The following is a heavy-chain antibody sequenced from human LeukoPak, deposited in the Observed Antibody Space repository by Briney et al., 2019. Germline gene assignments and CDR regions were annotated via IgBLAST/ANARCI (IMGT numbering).Heavy chain of an antibody. D-gene: IGHD1-26*01. V-gene: IGHV4-39*07. Sequence: SETLSLTCTVSGGSISSSSYYWGWIRQPPGKGLEWIGSIYYSGSTYYNPSLKSRVTISVDTSKNQFSLKLSSVTAADTAVYYCARDHGGSYYWGQGTLVTVSS. J-gene: IGHJ4*02. CDR1: GGSISSSSYY. CDR3: ARDHGGSYY. CDR2: IYYSGST.